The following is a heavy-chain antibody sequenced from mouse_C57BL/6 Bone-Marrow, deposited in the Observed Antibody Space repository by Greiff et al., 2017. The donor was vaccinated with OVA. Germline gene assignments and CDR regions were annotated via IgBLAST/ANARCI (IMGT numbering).Heavy chain of an antibody. CDR1: GYTFTSYW. D-gene: IGHD1-1*01. Sequence: QVQLQQPGAELVMPGASVKLSCKASGYTFTSYWMHWVKQRPGQGLEWIGEIDPSDSYTNYNPQFKGKSTLTVDKSSSTAYMQLSSLTSEDSAVYYGARCYYGSSSYWYFDVWGTGTTVTVSS. J-gene: IGHJ1*03. V-gene: IGHV1-69*01. CDR2: IDPSDSYT. CDR3: ARCYYGSSSYWYFDV.